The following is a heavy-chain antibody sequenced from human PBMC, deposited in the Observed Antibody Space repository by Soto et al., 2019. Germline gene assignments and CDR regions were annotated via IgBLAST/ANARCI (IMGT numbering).Heavy chain of an antibody. CDR1: GFTFSSYS. CDR2: ISSSSSYI. V-gene: IGHV3-21*01. J-gene: IGHJ2*01. CDR3: ARERGYSGYDKPGYFDL. Sequence: EVQLVESGGGLVKPGGSLRLSCAASGFTFSSYSMNWVRQAPGKGLEWVSSISSSSSYIYYADSVKGRFTISRDNAKNSLYLQMNSLRAEDTAVYYCARERGYSGYDKPGYFDLWGRGTLVTVSS. D-gene: IGHD5-12*01.